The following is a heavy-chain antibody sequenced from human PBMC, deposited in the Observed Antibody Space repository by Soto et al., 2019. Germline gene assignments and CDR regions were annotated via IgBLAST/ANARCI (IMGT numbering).Heavy chain of an antibody. CDR3: ARGYYDSSGYRWFDP. D-gene: IGHD3-22*01. V-gene: IGHV1-69*01. CDR2: IIPIFGTA. CDR1: GGTFSSYA. J-gene: IGHJ5*02. Sequence: QVQLVQSGAEVKKPGSSVKVSCKASGGTFSSYAISWVRQAPGQGLEWMGGIIPIFGTANYAQKFQGRVTITADESTGTAYMEVGSLRSEDTAVYYGARGYYDSSGYRWFDPWGQGTLVTVSS.